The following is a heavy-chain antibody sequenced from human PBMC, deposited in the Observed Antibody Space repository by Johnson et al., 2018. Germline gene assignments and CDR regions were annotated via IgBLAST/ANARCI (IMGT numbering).Heavy chain of an antibody. CDR3: ASGPCNDGRCYPTLFQD. V-gene: IGHV1-69*04. D-gene: IGHD2-15*01. Sequence: QVQLVQSGAEVKKPGSSVKVSCRASGGTFGNYSIIWLRQAPGQGLEWMGRIIPVLEIANYALSFQGRVTITADKSTSKAYMALSSLRSEDTAMYYCASGPCNDGRCYPTLFQDWGQGTLVTVSS. J-gene: IGHJ1*01. CDR1: GGTFGNYS. CDR2: IIPVLEIA.